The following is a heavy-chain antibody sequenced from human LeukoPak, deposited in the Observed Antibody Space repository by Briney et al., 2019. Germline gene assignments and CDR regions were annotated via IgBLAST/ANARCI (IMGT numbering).Heavy chain of an antibody. J-gene: IGHJ6*03. CDR3: AKGKGSGSDLFYYYYYMDV. D-gene: IGHD1-26*01. CDR2: ITWNSGMK. CDR1: GFTFNDYT. V-gene: IGHV3-9*01. Sequence: GGSLRLSCAASGFTFNDYTMHWVRQAPGKGLEWVSGITWNSGMKGYVDSVKGRFTISRDNAKNSLYLQMSSLRTEDTAVYYCAKGKGSGSDLFYYYYYMDVWGKGTTVTVSS.